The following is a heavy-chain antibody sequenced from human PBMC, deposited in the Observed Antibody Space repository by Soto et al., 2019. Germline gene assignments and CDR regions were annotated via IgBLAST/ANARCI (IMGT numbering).Heavy chain of an antibody. CDR1: GGSTSSDNY. CDR2: IYYSGNT. V-gene: IGHV4-30-4*01. Sequence: SETLSLTCTVSGGSTSSDNYWSWIRQPPGKGLEWIGHIYYSGNTDYNPSLKSRLAISIDTSKNQFSLKLSSVTAADTAVYFCAREGGESSDGLYYFDSWGQRSLVTVSS. CDR3: AREGGESSDGLYYFDS. J-gene: IGHJ4*02. D-gene: IGHD3-16*01.